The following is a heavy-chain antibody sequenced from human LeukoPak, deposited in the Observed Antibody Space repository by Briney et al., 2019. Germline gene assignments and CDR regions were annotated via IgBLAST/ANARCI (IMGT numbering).Heavy chain of an antibody. CDR2: IYYSGST. CDR3: ASGGGSWYFDY. Sequence: SETPSLTCTVSGGSISSSSYYWGWIRQPPGKGLEWIGSIYYSGSTYYNPSLKSRVTISVDTSKNQFSLKLSSVTAADTAVYYCASGGGSWYFDYWGQGTLVTVSS. J-gene: IGHJ4*02. CDR1: GGSISSSSYY. V-gene: IGHV4-39*07. D-gene: IGHD2-15*01.